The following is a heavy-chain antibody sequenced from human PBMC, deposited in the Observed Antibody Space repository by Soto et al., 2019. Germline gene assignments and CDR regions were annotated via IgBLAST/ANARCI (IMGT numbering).Heavy chain of an antibody. CDR3: AKDRSSSGWNNEY. CDR1: GFTFSSYA. J-gene: IGHJ4*02. CDR2: ISDLGGTT. D-gene: IGHD6-19*01. Sequence: EVQLLESGGGLVQPGGSLRLSCAASGFTFSSYAMNWVRQAPGKGLEWVSTISDLGGTTYYADSVKGRFTISRDNSRNTLYLQMNSLRGEDTALYFCAKDRSSSGWNNEYWGQGTLVTVSS. V-gene: IGHV3-23*01.